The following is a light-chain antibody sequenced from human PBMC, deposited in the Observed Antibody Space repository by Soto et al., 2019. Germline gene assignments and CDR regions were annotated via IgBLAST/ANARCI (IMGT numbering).Light chain of an antibody. Sequence: SALTQPPSASGTPGQRVTISCSGSSSNIGSNTVNCYQQLPGTAPKLLIYSNNQRPSGVPDRFSGSKSGTSASLAISGLQSEDEADYYCAAWDDSLNGLLVFGTGTKGTVL. CDR3: AAWDDSLNGLLV. J-gene: IGLJ1*01. CDR1: SSNIGSNT. V-gene: IGLV1-44*01. CDR2: SNN.